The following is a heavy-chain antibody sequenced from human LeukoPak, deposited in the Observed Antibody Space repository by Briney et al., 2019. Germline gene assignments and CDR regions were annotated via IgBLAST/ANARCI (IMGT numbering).Heavy chain of an antibody. Sequence: GGSLRLSCAASGFTFSSYAMSWVRQAPGKGLEWVSVVSGDGSGTYYADSVKGRFTISRDNAKNSLYLQMNSLRVEDTAVYYCATIASAEQSPFDYWGQGTLVTVSS. CDR3: ATIASAEQSPFDY. V-gene: IGHV3-23*01. CDR2: VSGDGSGT. D-gene: IGHD6-13*01. J-gene: IGHJ4*02. CDR1: GFTFSSYA.